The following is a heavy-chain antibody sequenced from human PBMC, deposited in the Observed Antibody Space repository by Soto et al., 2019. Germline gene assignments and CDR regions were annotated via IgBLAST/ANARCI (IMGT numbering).Heavy chain of an antibody. Sequence: SETLSLTCTVSGGSINSYYWSWIRQSPEKGLEWIGNIYSSGSTNYNPSLKSRVTISVDTSKNQFSLKLSSVTAADTAVYYCARQYCSSTRCYQYFDYWGQGTLVTVSS. CDR1: GGSINSYY. J-gene: IGHJ4*02. V-gene: IGHV4-59*08. CDR2: IYSSGST. CDR3: ARQYCSSTRCYQYFDY. D-gene: IGHD2-2*01.